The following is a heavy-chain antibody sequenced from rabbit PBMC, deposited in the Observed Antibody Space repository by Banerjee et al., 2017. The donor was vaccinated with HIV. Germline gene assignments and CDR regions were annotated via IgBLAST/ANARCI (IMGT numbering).Heavy chain of an antibody. CDR2: IYAGDGST. Sequence: QEQLMESGGGLVQPGGSLKLSCKASGFSLNSYAMCWVRQAPGKGLEWIGCIYAGDGSTDYASWVNGRFTISSHNAQNTLYLQLNSLTAADTATYFCVRDNAGYAGYGYAMGAFDPWGQGTLVTVS. CDR1: GFSLNSYA. D-gene: IGHD6-1*01. J-gene: IGHJ2*01. V-gene: IGHV1S47*01. CDR3: VRDNAGYAGYGYAMGAFDP.